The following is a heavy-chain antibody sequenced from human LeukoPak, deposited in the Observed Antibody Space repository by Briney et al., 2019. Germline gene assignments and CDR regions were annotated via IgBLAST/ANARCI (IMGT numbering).Heavy chain of an antibody. J-gene: IGHJ4*02. CDR2: TTSSGSTI. V-gene: IGHV3-11*04. CDR3: AREGVVWSSSWYPYFDY. CDR1: GFTFSDYY. D-gene: IGHD6-13*01. Sequence: PGGSLRLSCAASGFTFSDYYMSWIRQAPGKGLEWVSYTTSSGSTIYYADSVKGRFTISRDNAKNSLYLQMNSLRAEDTAVYYCAREGVVWSSSWYPYFDYWGQGTLVTVSS.